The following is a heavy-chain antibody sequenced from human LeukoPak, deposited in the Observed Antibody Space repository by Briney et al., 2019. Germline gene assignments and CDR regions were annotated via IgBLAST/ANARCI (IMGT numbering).Heavy chain of an antibody. J-gene: IGHJ5*02. V-gene: IGHV4-34*01. CDR3: ARGSSLGIKGGTWFDP. Sequence: PSETLSLTCAVYGGSFSDYYWTWIRQPPGKGLEWIGEINHSGSTNYNPSLKSRVTISVDTSKNQFSLKLSSVTAADTAVYYCARGSSLGIKGGTWFDPWGQGTLVTVPS. D-gene: IGHD7-27*01. CDR1: GGSFSDYY. CDR2: INHSGST.